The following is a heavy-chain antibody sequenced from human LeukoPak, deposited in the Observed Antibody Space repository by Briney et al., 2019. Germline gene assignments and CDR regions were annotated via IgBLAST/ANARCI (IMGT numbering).Heavy chain of an antibody. Sequence: GESLKISCKGSGYSFTSYWIGWVRQMPGKGLEWMGIIYPGDSDTRYSPSFQGQVTISADKSISTAYLQWSSLKASDTAMYYCATTSESYYYESSGYPAAFNIGGKGKMVTV. CDR3: ATTSESYYYESSGYPAAFNI. J-gene: IGHJ3*02. V-gene: IGHV5-51*01. CDR2: IYPGDSDT. D-gene: IGHD3-22*01. CDR1: GYSFTSYW.